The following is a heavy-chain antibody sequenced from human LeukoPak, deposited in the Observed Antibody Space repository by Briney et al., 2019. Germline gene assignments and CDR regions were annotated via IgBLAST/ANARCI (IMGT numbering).Heavy chain of an antibody. J-gene: IGHJ4*02. CDR2: IRYDDGSIK. CDR3: ASGGVGNFDY. CDR1: GFSFSDYG. Sequence: GGSLRLSCAASGFSFSDYGMHWVRQAPGKGLEWVAFIRYDDGSIKYYADSVKGRFTISRDNAKNTVDLQMNSLRAEDTAVYYCASGGVGNFDYWGQGTLVTVSS. D-gene: IGHD3-16*01. V-gene: IGHV3-30*02.